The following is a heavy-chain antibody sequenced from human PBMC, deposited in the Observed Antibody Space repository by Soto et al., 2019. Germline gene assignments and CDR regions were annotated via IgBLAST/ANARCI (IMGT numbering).Heavy chain of an antibody. V-gene: IGHV2-5*02. Sequence: QITLKESGPTLVNPTQTLTLTCTFSGFSLSTNGVGVGWIRQPPGKALEWLALIYWDNDERYSPSLKSRLIITTDTSKNQVVLTMTNMDPVDTATYYCAHRRVGYGDPDYYFEYWGQGILVTVSS. CDR1: GFSLSTNGVG. CDR2: IYWDNDE. CDR3: AHRRVGYGDPDYYFEY. J-gene: IGHJ4*02. D-gene: IGHD4-17*01.